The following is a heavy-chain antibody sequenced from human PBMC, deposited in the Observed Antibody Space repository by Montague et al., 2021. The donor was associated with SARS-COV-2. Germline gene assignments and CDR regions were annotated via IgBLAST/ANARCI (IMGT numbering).Heavy chain of an antibody. Sequence: SETLSLTCAVYGGSFSNCYWCWIRRSPGKGLEWSGEVDQSGNTNYNPPLKSRVTITADISKNQFSVKLASATAADTGIYYCAPGQRDFTIVVPGASTRTYFDSWGQGTPVTVSS. CDR3: APGQRDFTIVVPGASTRTYFDS. CDR2: VDQSGNT. D-gene: IGHD3-3*01. CDR1: GGSFSNCY. V-gene: IGHV4-34*01. J-gene: IGHJ4*01.